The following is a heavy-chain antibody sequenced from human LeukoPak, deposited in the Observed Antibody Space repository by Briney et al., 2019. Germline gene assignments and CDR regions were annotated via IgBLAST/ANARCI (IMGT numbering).Heavy chain of an antibody. CDR3: AKVGSVGATRYGMDV. V-gene: IGHV3-23*01. Sequence: PGGSLRLSCAASGFTFSSYAMSWVRQAPGKGLEWVSAIGGSGGSTYYADSVKGRFTISRDNSKNTLYLQMNSLRAEDTAVYYCAKVGSVGATRYGMDVWGQGTTVTVSS. D-gene: IGHD1-26*01. CDR2: IGGSGGST. J-gene: IGHJ6*02. CDR1: GFTFSSYA.